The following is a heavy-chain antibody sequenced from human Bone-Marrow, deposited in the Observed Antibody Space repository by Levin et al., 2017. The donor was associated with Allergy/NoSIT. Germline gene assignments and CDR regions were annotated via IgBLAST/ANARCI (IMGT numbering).Heavy chain of an antibody. CDR3: ARSVAQTVDY. CDR1: GFNFNDHY. V-gene: IGHV3-72*01. CDR2: IRNKPTSYTV. D-gene: IGHD5-12*01. Sequence: GGSLRLSCEASGFNFNDHYMDWVRQAPGKGLEWIGRIRNKPTSYTVEYAASVKGRFTISRDDSKNSLYLQINSLKTDDTAVYYCARSVAQTVDYWGQGTLVTVSS. J-gene: IGHJ4*02.